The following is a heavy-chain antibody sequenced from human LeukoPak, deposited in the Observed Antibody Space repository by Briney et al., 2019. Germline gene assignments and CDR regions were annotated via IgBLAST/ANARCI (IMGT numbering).Heavy chain of an antibody. CDR1: GFTFSSYA. Sequence: PGGSLRLSCAASGFTFSSYAMSWVRQAPGKGLEWVANIKQDGSEKYYVDSVKGRFTISRDNAKNSLYLQMNSLRAEDTAVYYCASHGTYYYGSGSYYPDYWGQGTLVTVSS. J-gene: IGHJ4*02. CDR2: IKQDGSEK. CDR3: ASHGTYYYGSGSYYPDY. D-gene: IGHD3-10*01. V-gene: IGHV3-7*01.